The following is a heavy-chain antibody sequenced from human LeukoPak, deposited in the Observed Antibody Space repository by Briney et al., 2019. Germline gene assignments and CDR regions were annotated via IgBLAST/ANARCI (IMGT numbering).Heavy chain of an antibody. CDR1: GFTFSGSW. V-gene: IGHV3-74*01. CDR2: IDDDGSIT. CDR3: ARALGSSSDY. Sequence: GGSLRLSCAASGFTFSGSWMHWVRQAPGKGLVWVSRIDDDGSITAYADSVKGRFTISRDNAKNTLYLQMNSLRAENTAVYYCARALGSSSDYWGQGTLVTVSS. J-gene: IGHJ4*02. D-gene: IGHD1-26*01.